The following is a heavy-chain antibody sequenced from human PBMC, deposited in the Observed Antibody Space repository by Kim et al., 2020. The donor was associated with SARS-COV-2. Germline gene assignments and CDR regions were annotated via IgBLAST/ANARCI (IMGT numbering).Heavy chain of an antibody. CDR1: GFTFSSYA. Sequence: RGSLRLSCAASGFTFSSYAMSWVRQAPGKGLEWVSVIYSGGSSTYYVDSVKGRFTISRDNSKNTLYLQINSLRAEDTAVYYCAKLGVAGTFFHYWGQGTLVTVTS. J-gene: IGHJ4*02. V-gene: IGHV3-23*03. CDR2: IYSGGSST. D-gene: IGHD6-19*01. CDR3: AKLGVAGTFFHY.